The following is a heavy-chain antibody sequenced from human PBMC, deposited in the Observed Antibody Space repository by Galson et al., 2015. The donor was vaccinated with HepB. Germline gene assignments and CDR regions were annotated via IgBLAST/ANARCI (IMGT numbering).Heavy chain of an antibody. D-gene: IGHD3-16*02. CDR3: ARGGHLGELSSFDY. Sequence: SVKVSCKASGYTFTTYGISWVRQAPGQGLQWMGWISTYNGNTNYPQDFQGRVTMTTDTSTTTAYMELRSLRSDDTAIYYCARGGHLGELSSFDYWGQGTLVTVSS. V-gene: IGHV1-18*01. CDR1: GYTFTTYG. CDR2: ISTYNGNT. J-gene: IGHJ4*02.